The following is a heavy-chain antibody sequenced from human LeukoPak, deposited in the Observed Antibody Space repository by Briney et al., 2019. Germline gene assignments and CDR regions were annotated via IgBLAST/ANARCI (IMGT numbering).Heavy chain of an antibody. J-gene: IGHJ4*02. CDR2: ISGSGGST. Sequence: PGGSLRLSCAASGLAISSNYMIWVRLAPGKGLEWVSAISGSGGSTYYADSVKGRFTISRDNSKNTLYLQMNSLRAEDTAVYYCAKRVPAALYYFDYWGQGTLVTVSS. CDR1: GLAISSNY. V-gene: IGHV3-23*01. CDR3: AKRVPAALYYFDY. D-gene: IGHD2-2*01.